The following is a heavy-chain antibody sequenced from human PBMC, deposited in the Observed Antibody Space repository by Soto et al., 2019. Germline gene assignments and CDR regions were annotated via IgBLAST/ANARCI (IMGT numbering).Heavy chain of an antibody. CDR2: IYHSGST. CDR1: GGSISSSSW. Sequence: SETLSRTCAVSGGSISSSSWWSWVRQPAGKGLEWIGEIYHSGSTNYNPSLKSRVTISVDKSKNQFSLKLSSVTAADTAVYYCASLHYDMLTGYPDYWGQVTLVTVS. V-gene: IGHV4-4*02. D-gene: IGHD3-9*01. CDR3: ASLHYDMLTGYPDY. J-gene: IGHJ4*02.